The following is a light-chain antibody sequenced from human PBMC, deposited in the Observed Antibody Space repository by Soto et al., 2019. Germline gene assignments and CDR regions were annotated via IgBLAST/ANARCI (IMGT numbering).Light chain of an antibody. Sequence: QSVLTQPPSVSGAPGQRVTISCTGSSSNIGAGYDVHWYQQLPGKAPKLLIYGNNNRPSRVPDRFSGSKSGTSASLAITGLRADDEADYYCQSYASSLSANFVFGTGTKVTVL. CDR2: GNN. V-gene: IGLV1-40*01. CDR3: QSYASSLSANFV. J-gene: IGLJ1*01. CDR1: SSNIGAGYD.